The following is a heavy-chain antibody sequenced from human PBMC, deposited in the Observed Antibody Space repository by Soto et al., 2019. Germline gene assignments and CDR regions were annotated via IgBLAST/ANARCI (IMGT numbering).Heavy chain of an antibody. D-gene: IGHD4-17*01. CDR2: IYYSGST. J-gene: IGHJ6*02. V-gene: IGHV4-30-4*01. CDR3: ARDLLTTGYYYGMDV. Sequence: PSETLSLTFTVSGGSISSGDYYWSWIRQPPGKGLEWIGYIYYSGSTYYNPSLKSRVTISVDTSKNQFSLKLSSVTAADTAVYYCARDLLTTGYYYGMDVWGQGTTVTVSS. CDR1: GGSISSGDYY.